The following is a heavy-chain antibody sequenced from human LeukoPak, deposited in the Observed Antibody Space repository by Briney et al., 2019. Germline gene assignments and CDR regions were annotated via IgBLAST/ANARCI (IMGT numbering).Heavy chain of an antibody. D-gene: IGHD5-24*01. V-gene: IGHV1-69*04. Sequence: GASVKVSCKASGGTFNTYAISWVRQAPGQGLEWMGRIIPILGIVNYAQKFQGRVTVTADKSTSTAYMDLSSLRSEDTAVYYCATGRDGYPEAFDYWGQGTLVTVSS. CDR2: IIPILGIV. CDR3: ATGRDGYPEAFDY. CDR1: GGTFNTYA. J-gene: IGHJ4*02.